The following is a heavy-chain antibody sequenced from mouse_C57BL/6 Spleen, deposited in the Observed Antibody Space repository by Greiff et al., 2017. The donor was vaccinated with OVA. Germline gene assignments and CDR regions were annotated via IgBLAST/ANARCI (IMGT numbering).Heavy chain of an antibody. Sequence: QVQLQQPGTELVKPGASVKLSCKASGYTFTSYWMHWVKQRPGQGLEWIGNINPSNGGTNYNEKFKSKATLTVDKSASTAYMQLSSLTSEDSAVDYCARGRDDGYYLWYFDVWGTGTTVNVSS. V-gene: IGHV1-53*01. CDR2: INPSNGGT. CDR1: GYTFTSYW. D-gene: IGHD2-3*01. J-gene: IGHJ1*03. CDR3: ARGRDDGYYLWYFDV.